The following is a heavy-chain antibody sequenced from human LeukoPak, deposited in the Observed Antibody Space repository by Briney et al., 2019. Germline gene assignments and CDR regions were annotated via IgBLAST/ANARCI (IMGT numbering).Heavy chain of an antibody. J-gene: IGHJ5*02. Sequence: PSETLSLTCTVSGGSISSSSYYWGWIRQPPGKGLEWIGSIYYSGSTYYNPSLKSRVTISVDTSKNQFSLKLSSVTAADTAVYYCARVNYDSSGYYYNWFDPWGQGTLVTVSS. CDR1: GGSISSSSYY. CDR2: IYYSGST. V-gene: IGHV4-39*07. CDR3: ARVNYDSSGYYYNWFDP. D-gene: IGHD3-22*01.